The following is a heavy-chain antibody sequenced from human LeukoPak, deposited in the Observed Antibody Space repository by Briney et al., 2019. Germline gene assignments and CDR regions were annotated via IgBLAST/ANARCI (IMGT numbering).Heavy chain of an antibody. Sequence: AASVKVSCKASGGTFSSYAISWVRQASGQGLEWMGGIIPIFGTANYAQKFQGRVTITADESTSTAYMELSSLRSEDTAVYYCARGGKYGCSGGSCYADSWGQGTLVTVPS. CDR3: ARGGKYGCSGGSCYADS. J-gene: IGHJ5*01. D-gene: IGHD2-15*01. CDR1: GGTFSSYA. V-gene: IGHV1-69*13. CDR2: IIPIFGTA.